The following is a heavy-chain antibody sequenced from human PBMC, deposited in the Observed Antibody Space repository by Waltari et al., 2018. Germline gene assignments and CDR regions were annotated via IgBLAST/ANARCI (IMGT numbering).Heavy chain of an antibody. D-gene: IGHD3-22*01. CDR3: AKCYYDSSGYKSYYYYGMDV. V-gene: IGHV3-23*01. Sequence: EVQLLESGGGLVQPGGSLRLSCAASGFTFSSYAMSWVRQAHGKGLEWVFAISGSGVSKYYADSVKGRFTISRDNSKNTLYLQMNSLRAEDTAVYYCAKCYYDSSGYKSYYYYGMDVWGQGTTVTVSS. CDR1: GFTFSSYA. CDR2: ISGSGVSK. J-gene: IGHJ6*02.